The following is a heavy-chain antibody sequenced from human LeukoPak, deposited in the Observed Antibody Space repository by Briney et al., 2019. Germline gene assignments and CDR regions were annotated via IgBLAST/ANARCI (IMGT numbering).Heavy chain of an antibody. D-gene: IGHD2-2*01. J-gene: IGHJ4*02. CDR1: GFTFSSYA. CDR3: AKAPCSSTTCYFDS. Sequence: PGGSLRLSCAASGFTFSSYAMSWVRQAPGKGLEWVSGISGSAGSTYYADSVKGRFTISRDDSKNTLYLQMNSLRAEDTAVYYCAKAPCSSTTCYFDSWGQGTLVTVSS. CDR2: ISGSAGST. V-gene: IGHV3-23*01.